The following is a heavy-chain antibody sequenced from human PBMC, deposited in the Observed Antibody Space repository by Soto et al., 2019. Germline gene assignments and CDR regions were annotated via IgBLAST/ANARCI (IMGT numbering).Heavy chain of an antibody. CDR2: IYYSGST. CDR1: GGSISNYY. CDR3: ARGIQLWQYYFDY. V-gene: IGHV4-59*01. Sequence: PSETLSLTCTVSGGSISNYYWSWIRQPPGKGLEWIGYIYYSGSTNYNPSLKSRVTISVDTSKNQFSLKLSSVTAADTAVYYCARGIQLWQYYFDYWGQGTLVTVS. J-gene: IGHJ4*02. D-gene: IGHD5-18*01.